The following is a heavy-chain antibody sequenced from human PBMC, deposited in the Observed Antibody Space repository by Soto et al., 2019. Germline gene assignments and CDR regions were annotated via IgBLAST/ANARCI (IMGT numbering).Heavy chain of an antibody. D-gene: IGHD1-1*01. CDR3: AQTTPSIPWFDP. J-gene: IGHJ5*02. Sequence: GGSLRLSCAASGFTFSSYAMSWFRQAPGKGLEWVSAISAGGGNTYYRDSVKGRFTISRDNSKNTLYLQMNSLRAEDTAVYFCAQTTPSIPWFDPCGQGTLVTVSS. CDR1: GFTFSSYA. CDR2: ISAGGGNT. V-gene: IGHV3-23*01.